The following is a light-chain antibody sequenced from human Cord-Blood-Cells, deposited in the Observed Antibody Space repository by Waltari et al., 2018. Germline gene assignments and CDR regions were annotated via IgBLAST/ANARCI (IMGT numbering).Light chain of an antibody. CDR2: AAS. J-gene: IGKJ3*01. CDR3: QQSYSTPFT. Sequence: DIQMTQSPPSLSASVADRVTIPCRASQSISSYLNWYQQKPGKAPKLLIYAASSLQSGVPSRFSGSGSGTDFTLTISSLQPEDFATYYCQQSYSTPFTFGPGTKVDIK. CDR1: QSISSY. V-gene: IGKV1-39*01.